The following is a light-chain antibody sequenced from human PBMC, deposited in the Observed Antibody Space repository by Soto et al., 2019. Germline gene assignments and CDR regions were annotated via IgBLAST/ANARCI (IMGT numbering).Light chain of an antibody. CDR2: DAS. J-gene: IGKJ3*01. CDR3: QKCDYLPI. Sequence: DIQLTQSPSSLSASVGDRVTITCQASQDISNHLNWYQQKPGKAPNLLIYDASDLETGVPSRFSGGGSGTFFSFTINSLQPEDVATYYCQKCDYLPIFGPGTTVDFK. V-gene: IGKV1-33*01. CDR1: QDISNH.